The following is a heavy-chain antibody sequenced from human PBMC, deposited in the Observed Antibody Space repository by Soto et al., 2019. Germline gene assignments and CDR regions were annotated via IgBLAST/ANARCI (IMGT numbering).Heavy chain of an antibody. CDR2: IAHVGHT. J-gene: IGHJ4*02. D-gene: IGHD1-26*01. CDR1: GGSITTSVL. V-gene: IGHV4-4*02. Sequence: VQLTESGPGLVRPSGTLSLTCAVSGGSITTSVLWTWVRQFPGRGLEWIGEIAHVGHTNYNPSLSGRVTLSVDLSNSQFSLNVASVNAADNAVYFCAGGRDYDYWGQGTLVTVSS. CDR3: AGGRDYDY.